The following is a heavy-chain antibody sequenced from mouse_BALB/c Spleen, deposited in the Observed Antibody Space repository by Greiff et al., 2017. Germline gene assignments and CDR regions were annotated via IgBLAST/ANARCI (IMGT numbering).Heavy chain of an antibody. V-gene: IGHV1-14*01. CDR1: GYTFTSYV. CDR3: AREEITTWFAY. J-gene: IGHJ3*01. D-gene: IGHD2-4*01. Sequence: VQLQQSGPELVKPGASVKMSCKASGYTFTSYVMHWVKQKPGQGLEWIGYINPYNDGTKYNEKFKGKATLTSDKSSSTAYMELSSLTSEDSAVYYCAREEITTWFAYWGQGTLVTVSA. CDR2: INPYNDGT.